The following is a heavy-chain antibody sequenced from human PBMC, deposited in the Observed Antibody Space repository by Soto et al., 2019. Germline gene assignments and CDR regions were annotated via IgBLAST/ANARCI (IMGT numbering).Heavy chain of an antibody. CDR3: TKDMTGDIGADY. J-gene: IGHJ4*02. V-gene: IGHV1-46*01. CDR2: INPSGGST. CDR1: GYTFTSYY. D-gene: IGHD1-20*01. Sequence: ASVKVSCKASGYTFTSYYMHWVRQAPGQGLEWMGIINPSGGSTSYAQKFQGRVTMTRDTSTSTVYMELSSMRAEDTATYYCTKDMTGDIGADYWGPGTPVTVSS.